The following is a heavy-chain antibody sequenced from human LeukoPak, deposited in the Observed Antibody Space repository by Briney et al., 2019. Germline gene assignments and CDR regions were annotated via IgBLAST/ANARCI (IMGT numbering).Heavy chain of an antibody. J-gene: IGHJ4*02. CDR2: ISGSIHTT. CDR1: GFTFSSYG. V-gene: IGHV3-23*01. CDR3: AKLHDYGDYGASDY. Sequence: GGSLRLSCAASGFTFSSYGMIWVRQAPGKGLEWVSGISGSIHTTYHTDSVKSRFTISRDDSKNTLYLQMSSLRAEDTALYYCAKLHDYGDYGASDYWGQGTLVTVSS. D-gene: IGHD4-17*01.